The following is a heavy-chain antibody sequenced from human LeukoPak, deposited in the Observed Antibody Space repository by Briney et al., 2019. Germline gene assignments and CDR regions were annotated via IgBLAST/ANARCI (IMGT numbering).Heavy chain of an antibody. J-gene: IGHJ4*02. CDR1: GFTFSSYS. V-gene: IGHV3-21*06. CDR2: ITHTGNYI. CDR3: ARDYPSFDY. Sequence: GGSLRLSCAASGFTFSSYSMNWVRQAPGKGLEWVSSITHTGNYIYYADSVKGRFTISRDNANNSLYLQLNSLRAEDTAVYYCARDYPSFDYWGQGVLVTVSS.